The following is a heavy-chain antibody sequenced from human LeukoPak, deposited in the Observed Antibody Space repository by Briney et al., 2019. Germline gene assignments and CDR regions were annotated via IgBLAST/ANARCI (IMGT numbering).Heavy chain of an antibody. D-gene: IGHD6-19*01. CDR3: ARGRGQWLVHLDY. J-gene: IGHJ4*02. Sequence: SETLSLTCAVYGGSFSGYYWSWIRQPPGKGLEWIWEINHSGSTNYNPSLKSRVTISVDTSKNQFSLKLSSVTAADTAVYYCARGRGQWLVHLDYWGQGTLVTVSS. V-gene: IGHV4-34*01. CDR1: GGSFSGYY. CDR2: INHSGST.